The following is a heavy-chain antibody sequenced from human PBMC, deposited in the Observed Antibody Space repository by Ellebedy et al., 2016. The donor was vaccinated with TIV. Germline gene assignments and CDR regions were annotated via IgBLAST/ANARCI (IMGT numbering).Heavy chain of an antibody. D-gene: IGHD6-19*01. J-gene: IGHJ4*02. V-gene: IGHV3-7*01. Sequence: GESLKISCATSGFTFSNYWMTWVRRAPGKGLEWVANIKQDGSEKYYVDSVKGRFSISRDNAKNSLYLQMNSLTDEDTAVYYCARDQWLGRAYYFDSWGQGTLVTVSS. CDR1: GFTFSNYW. CDR2: IKQDGSEK. CDR3: ARDQWLGRAYYFDS.